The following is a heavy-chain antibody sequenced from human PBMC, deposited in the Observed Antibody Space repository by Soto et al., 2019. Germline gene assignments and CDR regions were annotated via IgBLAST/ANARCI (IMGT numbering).Heavy chain of an antibody. J-gene: IGHJ4*02. Sequence: QVQLQQWGAGLLKPSETLSLTCAVYGGSFSGYYWSWIRQPPGKGLEWIGEINHSGSTNYNPSLKSRVTISVDTSKNQFSLKQSSVTAADTAVYYSARRRSTSPPGYWGQGTLVTVSS. CDR1: GGSFSGYY. V-gene: IGHV4-34*01. CDR2: INHSGST. D-gene: IGHD3-3*01. CDR3: ARRRSTSPPGY.